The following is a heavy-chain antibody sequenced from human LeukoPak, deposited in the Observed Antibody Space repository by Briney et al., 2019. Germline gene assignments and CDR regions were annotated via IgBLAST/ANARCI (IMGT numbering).Heavy chain of an antibody. CDR1: GYSISSGYY. CDR3: DAGIDY. D-gene: IGHD6-13*01. CDR2: IHHRGST. Sequence: SETLSLTCTVSGYSISSGYYWGWIRHPPGKGLEWIVSIHHRGSTYYTASLKSRVTISVDTSKNQFSLKLSSVTAADTAVYECDAGIDYWGQGTLVTVSS. V-gene: IGHV4-38-2*02. J-gene: IGHJ4*02.